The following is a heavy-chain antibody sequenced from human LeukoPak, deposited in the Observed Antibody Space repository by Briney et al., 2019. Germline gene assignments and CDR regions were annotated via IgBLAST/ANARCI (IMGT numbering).Heavy chain of an antibody. J-gene: IGHJ5*02. CDR1: GGSFSGYY. CDR2: INHSGST. D-gene: IGHD2-21*01. V-gene: IGHV4-34*01. CDR3: ARGLWWSQRGLFDP. Sequence: SETLSLTCAVYGGSFSGYYWSWIRQPPGKGLEWIGEINHSGSTNYNPSLKSRVTISVDTSKNQFSLKLSSVTAADTAVYYCARGLWWSQRGLFDPWGQGTLVTVSS.